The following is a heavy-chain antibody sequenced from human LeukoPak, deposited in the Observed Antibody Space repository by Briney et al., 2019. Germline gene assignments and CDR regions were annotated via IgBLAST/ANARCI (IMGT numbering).Heavy chain of an antibody. J-gene: IGHJ4*02. CDR2: IYHSGST. CDR3: ARDKTFPDSSGCFDY. V-gene: IGHV4-34*01. D-gene: IGHD6-19*01. CDR1: GFTFSDYY. Sequence: GSLRLSCAASGFTFSDYYMSWVRQPPGKGLEWIGEIYHSGSTNYNPSLKSRVTISVDKSKNQFSLKLSSVTAADTAVYYCARDKTFPDSSGCFDYWGQGTLVTVSS.